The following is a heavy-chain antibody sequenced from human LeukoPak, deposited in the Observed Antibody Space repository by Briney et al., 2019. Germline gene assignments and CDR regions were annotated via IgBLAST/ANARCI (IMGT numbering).Heavy chain of an antibody. D-gene: IGHD3-16*01. J-gene: IGHJ4*02. CDR3: ARAVDVADY. Sequence: GSLRLCCVASGFIFTDHWMSWVRQAPGKGLEWVANIKEDESAKFYADSVRGRFTISRDNAKNSLYLQMNNLRVEDTAVYYCARAVDVADYWGRGTLVTVSS. CDR1: GFIFTDHW. V-gene: IGHV3-7*01. CDR2: IKEDESAK.